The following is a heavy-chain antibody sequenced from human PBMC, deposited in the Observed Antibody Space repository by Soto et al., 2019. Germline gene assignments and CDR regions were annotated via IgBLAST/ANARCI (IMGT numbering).Heavy chain of an antibody. CDR3: AKDPGDYDSSSGY. J-gene: IGHJ4*02. CDR2: ISYDGSNK. Sequence: PGGSLRLSCAASGFTFSSYGMHWVRQAPGKGLEWVAVISYDGSNKYYADSVKGRFTISRDNSKNTLYLQMNSLRAEDTAVYYCAKDPGDYDSSSGYWGQGTLVTVSS. CDR1: GFTFSSYG. D-gene: IGHD3-22*01. V-gene: IGHV3-30*18.